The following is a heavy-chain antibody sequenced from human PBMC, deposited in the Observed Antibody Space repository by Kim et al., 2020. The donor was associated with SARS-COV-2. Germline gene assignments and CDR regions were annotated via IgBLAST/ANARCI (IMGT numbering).Heavy chain of an antibody. CDR1: GFTFSSYS. CDR3: ARASGLYYDFWSGYLPPPGDY. Sequence: GGSLRLSCAASGFTFSSYSMNWVRQAPGKGLEWVSSISSSSSYIYYADSVKGRFTISRDNAKNSLYLQMNSLRAEDTAVYYCARASGLYYDFWSGYLPPPGDYWGQGTLVTVSS. J-gene: IGHJ4*02. CDR2: ISSSSSYI. D-gene: IGHD3-3*01. V-gene: IGHV3-21*01.